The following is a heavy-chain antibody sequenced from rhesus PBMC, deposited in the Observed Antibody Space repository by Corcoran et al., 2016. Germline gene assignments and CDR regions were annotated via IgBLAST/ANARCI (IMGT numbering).Heavy chain of an antibody. Sequence: EVQLVESGGGVVQPGGSLRLSCAASGFTFDDYAMHWVRQAPGKGLDWVSGFNCRGSSPDYADSVKGQFTIFRDNAKNSLYLQMGSLRAEDTALYYCARESFPGIAAAGNFDYWGQGVLVTVSS. CDR1: GFTFDDYA. V-gene: IGHV3-201*01. J-gene: IGHJ4*01. CDR2: FNCRGSSP. D-gene: IGHD6-25*01. CDR3: ARESFPGIAAAGNFDY.